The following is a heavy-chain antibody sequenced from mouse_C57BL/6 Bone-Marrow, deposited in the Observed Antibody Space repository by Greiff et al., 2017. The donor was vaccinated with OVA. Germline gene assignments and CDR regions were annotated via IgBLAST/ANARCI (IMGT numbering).Heavy chain of an antibody. CDR1: GFTFSDFY. CDR3: ARLDAMDY. Sequence: EVQVVESGGGLVQPGGSLKLSCAASGFTFSDFYMYWIRQTPEKRLEWVAYISNGGGSTYYLDTVKGRFTISRDNAKNTLYLQMSRLKSEDTAMYYCARLDAMDYWGQGTSVTVSS. V-gene: IGHV5-12*01. CDR2: ISNGGGST. J-gene: IGHJ4*01.